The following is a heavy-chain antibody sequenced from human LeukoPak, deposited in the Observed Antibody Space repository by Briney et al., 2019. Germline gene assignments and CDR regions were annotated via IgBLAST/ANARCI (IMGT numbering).Heavy chain of an antibody. Sequence: SGPTLVNPTQTLTRTCTFSGFSLRTSGVAVGWIRQPPGKALEWLALIYWDGDKRYNSSLKSRLTVTKDTSKNQVVLTMTSMDPVDTATYYCAHSKTGLLILYYFDYWGQGTLVTVSS. J-gene: IGHJ4*02. CDR1: GFSLRTSGVA. CDR2: IYWDGDK. D-gene: IGHD2-15*01. V-gene: IGHV2-5*02. CDR3: AHSKTGLLILYYFDY.